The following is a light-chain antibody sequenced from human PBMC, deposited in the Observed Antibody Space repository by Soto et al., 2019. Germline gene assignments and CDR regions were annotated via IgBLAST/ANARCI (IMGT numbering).Light chain of an antibody. CDR2: GAS. CDR3: QQYGSSPPYT. Sequence: EIVLTQSPGTLSLSPGERATLSCRASQSVSSSYLAWYQQKPGQAPRLLIYGASSRATGIPERFSGSGSGTDFTLTISILEPEDCALYYCQQYGSSPPYTFGQGTKLEIK. J-gene: IGKJ2*01. V-gene: IGKV3-20*01. CDR1: QSVSSSY.